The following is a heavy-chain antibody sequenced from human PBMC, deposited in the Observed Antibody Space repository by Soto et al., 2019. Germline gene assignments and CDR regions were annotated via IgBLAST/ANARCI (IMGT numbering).Heavy chain of an antibody. CDR3: APTGYYDSSGYEYGMDV. CDR2: ISGSGGST. CDR1: GFTFSSYA. V-gene: IGHV3-23*01. D-gene: IGHD3-22*01. J-gene: IGHJ6*02. Sequence: GGSLRLSCAASGFTFSSYAMSWVRQAPGKGLEWVSAISGSGGSTYYADSVKGRFTISRDNPKNTLYLQMNSLRAEDTAVYYCAPTGYYDSSGYEYGMDVWGQGTTVTVSS.